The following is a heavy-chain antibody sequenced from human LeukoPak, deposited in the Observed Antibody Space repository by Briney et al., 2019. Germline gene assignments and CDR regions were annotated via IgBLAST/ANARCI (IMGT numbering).Heavy chain of an antibody. CDR1: GGTFSSYA. V-gene: IGHV1-69*05. CDR2: IIPIFSTA. Sequence: SVKVSCKASGGTFSSYAISWVRQAPGQGLEWMGRIIPIFSTANYAQKFQGRVTITTDESTSTAYMELSSLRSEDTAVYYCAREFLTRDSSGYYWTPDYWGQGTLVTVSS. J-gene: IGHJ4*02. D-gene: IGHD3-22*01. CDR3: AREFLTRDSSGYYWTPDY.